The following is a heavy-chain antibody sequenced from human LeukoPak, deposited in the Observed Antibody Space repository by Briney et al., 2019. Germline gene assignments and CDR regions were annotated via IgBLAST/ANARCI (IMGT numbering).Heavy chain of an antibody. J-gene: IGHJ6*02. V-gene: IGHV3-23*01. CDR1: GFTFSSYA. Sequence: GGSLRLSCAASGFTFSSYAMSWVRQVPGKGLEWVSAISGSGGSTYYADSVKGRFTISRDNSKNTLYLQMNSLRAEDTAVYYCAIAPTTVDYYYYYGMDVWGQGTTVTVSS. CDR2: ISGSGGST. CDR3: AIAPTTVDYYYYYGMDV. D-gene: IGHD4-23*01.